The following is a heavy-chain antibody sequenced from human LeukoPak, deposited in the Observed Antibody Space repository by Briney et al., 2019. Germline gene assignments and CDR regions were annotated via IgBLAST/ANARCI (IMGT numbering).Heavy chain of an antibody. CDR2: IYYSGST. CDR1: GGSISSYY. J-gene: IGHJ4*02. Sequence: PSETLSLACTVSGGSISSYYWSRIRHPPGKGLEWIGYIYYSGSTNYNPSLKSRVTISVDTSKNQFSLKLSSVTAADTAVYYCARGPNEPNFDYWGQGTLVTVSS. V-gene: IGHV4-59*01. CDR3: ARGPNEPNFDY. D-gene: IGHD1-1*01.